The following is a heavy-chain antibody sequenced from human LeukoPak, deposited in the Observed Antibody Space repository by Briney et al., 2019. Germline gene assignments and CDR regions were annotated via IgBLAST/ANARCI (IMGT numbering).Heavy chain of an antibody. CDR1: GFTFSSYS. D-gene: IGHD4-17*01. Sequence: PGGSLRLSCAASGFTFSSYSVNWVRQAPGKGLEWVSSISSSSSYIYYADSVKGRFTISRDNAKNSLYLQMNSLRAEDTAVYYCARVVYGDYGSYWYFDLWGRGTLVTVPS. CDR3: ARVVYGDYGSYWYFDL. CDR2: ISSSSSYI. J-gene: IGHJ2*01. V-gene: IGHV3-21*01.